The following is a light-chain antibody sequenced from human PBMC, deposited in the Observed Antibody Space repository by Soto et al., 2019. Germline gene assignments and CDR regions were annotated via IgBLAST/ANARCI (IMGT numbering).Light chain of an antibody. J-gene: IGKJ5*01. Sequence: EIVMTQSPATLSVSPGERATLSCGASQSISTNLAWYQHKPGQAPRLLIYGASTRATGIPARFSGSGSGTEFTLTIKSLQSEDFAVYYCQQYNNYITFGQGTRLEIK. V-gene: IGKV3-15*01. CDR2: GAS. CDR3: QQYNNYIT. CDR1: QSISTN.